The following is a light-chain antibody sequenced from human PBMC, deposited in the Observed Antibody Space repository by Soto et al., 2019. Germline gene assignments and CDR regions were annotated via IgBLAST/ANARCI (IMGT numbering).Light chain of an antibody. V-gene: IGLV1-51*01. CDR3: GTWDSSLSAII. J-gene: IGLJ2*01. CDR1: RSNIGNNY. Sequence: QSVLTQPPSVSAAPGQKVTISCSGSRSNIGNNYVSWYQQLPGTAPKLLIYDNNKRPSGIPDRFSGTKSGTSATLAITGLQTGDEADYYCGTWDSSLSAIIFGGGTQLTVL. CDR2: DNN.